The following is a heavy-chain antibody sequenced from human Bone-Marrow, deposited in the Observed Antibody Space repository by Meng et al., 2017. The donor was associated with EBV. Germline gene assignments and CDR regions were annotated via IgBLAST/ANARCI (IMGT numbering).Heavy chain of an antibody. V-gene: IGHV1-69*01. Sequence: VQLVPSAAEVTEPGSSVKASCKTSGGPFRYYASSWVRQAPGQGLEWLGGFLPRLGAPNYAQKFHGRVKITADESTSTHYMDLSSLRSEDTAIYYCASESGRGYTPDYWGQGTLVTVSS. D-gene: IGHD3-10*01. CDR1: GGPFRYYA. J-gene: IGHJ4*02. CDR2: FLPRLGAP. CDR3: ASESGRGYTPDY.